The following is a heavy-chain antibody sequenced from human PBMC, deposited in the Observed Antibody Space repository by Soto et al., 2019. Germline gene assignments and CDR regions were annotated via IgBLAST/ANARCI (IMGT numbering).Heavy chain of an antibody. Sequence: QVQLVQSGAEVKKPGSSVKVSCKASGGTFRTYAISWVRQAPGQGLEWMGGITPIFGKANYAQKFQGRVSITADESTTTAYMELRCLRYEDTAVYYCARGSADHSSLAHPYGYWGQGTLVTVSS. D-gene: IGHD3-3*02. CDR2: ITPIFGKA. V-gene: IGHV1-69*01. CDR3: ARGSADHSSLAHPYGY. J-gene: IGHJ4*02. CDR1: GGTFRTYA.